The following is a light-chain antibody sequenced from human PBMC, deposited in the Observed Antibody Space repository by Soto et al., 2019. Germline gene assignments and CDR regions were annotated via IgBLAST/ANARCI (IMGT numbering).Light chain of an antibody. CDR3: SSYTSSSTLGV. Sequence: QSALTQPASVSGSPGQWITISCTGTSSDVVGYNYVSWYQHHPGKAPKLMIYDVSHRPSGVSNRFSGSESGNTASLTISGLQAEDEADYYCSSYTSSSTLGVFGGGTKVTVL. V-gene: IGLV2-14*03. CDR1: SSDVVGYNY. J-gene: IGLJ2*01. CDR2: DVS.